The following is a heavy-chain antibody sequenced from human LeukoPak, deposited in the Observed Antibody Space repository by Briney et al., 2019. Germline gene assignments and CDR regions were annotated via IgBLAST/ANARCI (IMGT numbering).Heavy chain of an antibody. J-gene: IGHJ4*02. CDR1: GGTFSSYA. D-gene: IGHD5-18*01. V-gene: IGHV1-69*04. CDR2: IIPILGIA. Sequence: SVKVSCKASGGTFSSYAISCVRQAPGHGLEWMGRIIPILGIAKYAQKFQCRVTITADKSTSTAYMELSSLRSENTAVYYCAGSGYSYGYFDYWGQGNLVTVSS. CDR3: AGSGYSYGYFDY.